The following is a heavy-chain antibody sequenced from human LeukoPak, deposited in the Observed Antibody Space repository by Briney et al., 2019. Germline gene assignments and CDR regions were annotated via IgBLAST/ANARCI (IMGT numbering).Heavy chain of an antibody. D-gene: IGHD1-1*01. CDR2: INPNSGGT. J-gene: IGHJ5*02. V-gene: IGHV1-2*04. CDR1: GYTFTAYY. CDR3: ARAGYPIANWNDEGDWFDP. Sequence: GASVKVSCKTSGYTFTAYYMHWVRQAPGQGLEWMGWINPNSGGTNYAQKFQGWVTMTRDTSISTAYMELSRLRSDDTAVYYCARAGYPIANWNDEGDWFDPWGQGTLVTVSS.